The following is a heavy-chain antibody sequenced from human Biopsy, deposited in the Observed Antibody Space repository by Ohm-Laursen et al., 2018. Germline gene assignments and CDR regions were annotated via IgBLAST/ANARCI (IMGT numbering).Heavy chain of an antibody. V-gene: IGHV4-34*01. CDR3: GRREVVITHDAFDT. CDR1: GGSFSGYY. CDR2: INDSGRT. Sequence: TLSLTCGVYGGSFSGYYCSWIRQPPGKGLEWIGEINDSGRTNYNPSLRSRVTFSVDTSKNQFSLKLNSVTAADTAVYYCGRREVVITHDAFDTWGQGTMVTVSS. J-gene: IGHJ3*02. D-gene: IGHD3-22*01.